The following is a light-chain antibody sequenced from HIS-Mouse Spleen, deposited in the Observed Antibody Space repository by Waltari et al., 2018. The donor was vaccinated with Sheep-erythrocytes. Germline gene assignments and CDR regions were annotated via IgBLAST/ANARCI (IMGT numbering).Light chain of an antibody. Sequence: SYELTQPPSVSVSPGQTARITCSGDALPKKYAYWYQKKSGQAPVLVSYEDSKRPAGKPERFSGSTSGTMATLTISGAQVEDEADYYCYSTDSSGNHWVFGGGTKLTVL. CDR1: ALPKKY. J-gene: IGLJ3*02. V-gene: IGLV3-10*01. CDR2: EDS. CDR3: YSTDSSGNHWV.